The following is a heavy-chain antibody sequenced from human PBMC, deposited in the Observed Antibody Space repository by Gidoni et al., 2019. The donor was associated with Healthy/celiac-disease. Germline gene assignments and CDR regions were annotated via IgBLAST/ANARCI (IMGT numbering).Heavy chain of an antibody. CDR1: GDSVHTNSAA. V-gene: IGHV6-1*01. J-gene: IGHJ4*02. D-gene: IGHD6-19*01. CDR3: ARDRQWPYPYFDY. Sequence: QVQLQQSGPGLVKPSQTLALNCAISGDSVHTNSAAWNWIRQSPSRGLEWLGRTYYRSKCYNDYAVSVKSRITINPDTSKNQFSLQLNSVTPEDTAVYYCARDRQWPYPYFDYWGQGTLVTVSS. CDR2: TYYRSKCYN.